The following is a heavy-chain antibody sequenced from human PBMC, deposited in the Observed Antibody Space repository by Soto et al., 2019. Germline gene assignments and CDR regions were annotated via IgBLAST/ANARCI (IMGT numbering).Heavy chain of an antibody. CDR1: GGSISSGGYS. D-gene: IGHD2-15*01. V-gene: IGHV4-30-2*01. CDR2: IYHSGST. J-gene: IGHJ5*02. CDR3: ARAGGILYQNCFDP. Sequence: SETLSLNCAISGGSISSGGYSWSWIRHPPEKGLEWIGYIYHSGSTYYNPSLKSRVTISVDRSKNQFSLKLSSVTAADTAVYYCARAGGILYQNCFDPWGQGTLVTVSA.